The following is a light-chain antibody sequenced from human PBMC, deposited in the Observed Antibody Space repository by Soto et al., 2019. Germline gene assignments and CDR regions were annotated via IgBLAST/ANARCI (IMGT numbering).Light chain of an antibody. CDR3: QQVVDFPLT. CDR1: QDVRTW. CDR2: AS. Sequence: IQVTQSPSSVSASVGDRVTITCRASQDVRTWLAWYQQKPGKAPKLLIHASKLQSGVPSRFSGTGDGTDFTLTIYNLQPDDFATYYCQQVVDFPLTFGPGTRVDFK. J-gene: IGKJ3*01. V-gene: IGKV1-12*01.